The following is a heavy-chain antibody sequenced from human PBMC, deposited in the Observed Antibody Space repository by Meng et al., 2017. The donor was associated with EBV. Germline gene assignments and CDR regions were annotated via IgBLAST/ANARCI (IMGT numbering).Heavy chain of an antibody. V-gene: IGHV2-5*02. CDR3: AHIIAARPFDY. Sequence: QITLKGSVPTLGKPTQTPTLTCTCSGFSLSTRGVGVGWIRQPPGKALEWLAIIYWDDDKRYSPSLKSRLTITKDTSKNQVVLTMTNMDPVDAATYYCAHIIAARPFDYWGQGTLVTVSS. J-gene: IGHJ4*02. D-gene: IGHD6-6*01. CDR2: IYWDDDK. CDR1: GFSLSTRGVG.